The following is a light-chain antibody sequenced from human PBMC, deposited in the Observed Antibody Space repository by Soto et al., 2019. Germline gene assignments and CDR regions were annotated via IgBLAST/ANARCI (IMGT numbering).Light chain of an antibody. CDR2: AAS. CDR3: QFTYMNLWT. Sequence: DIQLTQSPSFLSASVGDTVTITCRASQTVSRYLNWYQQKSGTAPKLLIYAASTLHTGVPSRFSGRGSGTDFNLTINKLRREDNACNLFQFTYMNLWTLGQGTKVDIK. V-gene: IGKV1-39*01. CDR1: QTVSRY. J-gene: IGKJ1*01.